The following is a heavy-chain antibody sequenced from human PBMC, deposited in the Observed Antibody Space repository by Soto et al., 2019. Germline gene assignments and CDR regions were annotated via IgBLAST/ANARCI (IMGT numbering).Heavy chain of an antibody. CDR2: IIPIFGTA. D-gene: IGHD1-7*01. V-gene: IGHV1-69*13. Sequence: SVKVSCKASGGTFSSYAISWARQAPGQGLEWMGGIIPIFGTANYAQKFQGRVTITADESTSTAYMELSSLRSEDTAVYYCASITGTTDYYYYGMDVWGQGTTVTVSS. J-gene: IGHJ6*02. CDR1: GGTFSSYA. CDR3: ASITGTTDYYYYGMDV.